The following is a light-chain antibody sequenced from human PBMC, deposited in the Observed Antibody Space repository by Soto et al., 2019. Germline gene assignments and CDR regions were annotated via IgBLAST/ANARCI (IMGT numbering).Light chain of an antibody. Sequence: DIQMTPSPSSLSASTGDRVTITCRASQSISSWLACYQQRPGKAPKRLIYEASIFESGVPSRFSGSGSGTQFTLTLSSLQPDDFATYYCQQYNSYPWTFSQGTKV. CDR3: QQYNSYPWT. V-gene: IGKV1-5*03. CDR1: QSISSW. J-gene: IGKJ1*01. CDR2: EAS.